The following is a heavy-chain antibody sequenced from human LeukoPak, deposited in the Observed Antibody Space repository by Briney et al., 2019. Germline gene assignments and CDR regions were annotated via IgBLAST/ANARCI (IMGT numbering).Heavy chain of an antibody. J-gene: IGHJ4*02. D-gene: IGHD3-10*01. V-gene: IGHV3-33*01. CDR3: ARGGATGDVFDY. CDR2: IWYDGSNK. CDR1: GFTFSSYG. Sequence: GRSLRLSCAASGFTFSSYGMHWVRQAPGKGLEWVAVIWYDGSNKYYADSVKGRFTISRDNSKSTRYLQMNSLRAEDTAVYYCARGGATGDVFDYWGQGTLVTVSS.